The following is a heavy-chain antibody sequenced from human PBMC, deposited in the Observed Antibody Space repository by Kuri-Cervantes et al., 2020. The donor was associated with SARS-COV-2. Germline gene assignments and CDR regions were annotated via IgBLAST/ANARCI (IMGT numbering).Heavy chain of an antibody. CDR1: GGTFSSYA. CDR3: ARDFRGRVTIFEGSYSLSPAFDI. V-gene: IGHV1-69*05. J-gene: IGHJ3*02. D-gene: IGHD3-3*01. CDR2: IIPIFGTA. Sequence: SVKVSRKASGGTFSSYAISWVRQAPGQGLEWMGGIIPIFGTANYAQKFQGRVTITTDESTSTAYMELSSLRSEDTAVYYCARDFRGRVTIFEGSYSLSPAFDIWGQGTMVTVSS.